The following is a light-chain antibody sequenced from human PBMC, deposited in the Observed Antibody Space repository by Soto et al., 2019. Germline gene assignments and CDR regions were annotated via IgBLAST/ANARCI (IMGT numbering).Light chain of an antibody. CDR2: DAS. J-gene: IGKJ5*01. V-gene: IGKV3-11*01. Sequence: EIVLTQSPATLSLSPGERAALSCRASQSVSTYLAWYQQKPGQAPRLFIYDASNRATGIPARFSGSGSGTDFTLTISSLEPEDFAVYYCQQRSKWPITFDQGTRLEIK. CDR1: QSVSTY. CDR3: QQRSKWPIT.